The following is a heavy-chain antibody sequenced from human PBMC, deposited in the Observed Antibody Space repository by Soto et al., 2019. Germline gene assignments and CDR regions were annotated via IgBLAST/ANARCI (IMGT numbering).Heavy chain of an antibody. D-gene: IGHD3-3*01. V-gene: IGHV1-69*12. J-gene: IGHJ4*02. CDR1: GGAFSSYA. Sequence: QVQLVQSGAEVKKPGSSVKVSCKASGGAFSSYAISWVRQAPGQGLEWMGGIVPIFGTTHYSQNFQGRVTITADESTSTAYMELSSLRSEDTAVYYCARDFSNDTSLGVVTYYFDYWGQGTLVTVSS. CDR3: ARDFSNDTSLGVVTYYFDY. CDR2: IVPIFGTT.